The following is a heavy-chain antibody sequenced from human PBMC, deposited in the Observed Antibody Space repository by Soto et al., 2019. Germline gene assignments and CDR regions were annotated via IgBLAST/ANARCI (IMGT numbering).Heavy chain of an antibody. D-gene: IGHD3-10*01. Sequence: QVQLVQSGAEVKKPGSSVKVSCKASGGTFSSYAISWVRQAPGQGLEWMGGIIPIFGTANYAQKFQGRVTITEDESTSTAYMELSSLRSEDTAVYYCARDYYGSGSYYNVPDYYYYGMDVWGQGTTVTVSS. J-gene: IGHJ6*02. CDR1: GGTFSSYA. CDR3: ARDYYGSGSYYNVPDYYYYGMDV. CDR2: IIPIFGTA. V-gene: IGHV1-69*12.